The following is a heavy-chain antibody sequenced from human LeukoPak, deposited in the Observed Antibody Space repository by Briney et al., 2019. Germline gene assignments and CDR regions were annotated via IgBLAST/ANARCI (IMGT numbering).Heavy chain of an antibody. J-gene: IGHJ4*02. D-gene: IGHD6-13*01. CDR3: AIGMLAAGTFDR. V-gene: IGHV1-2*06. Sequence: ASVKVSCKASGYTFTSYYLSWVRQAPGQGLEWMGRINPNSGGSDYPQKFQGRVTMTRDTSISTAYMDLSRLTSDDTAVYWCAIGMLAAGTFDRWGRGTLVTVSS. CDR2: INPNSGGS. CDR1: GYTFTSYY.